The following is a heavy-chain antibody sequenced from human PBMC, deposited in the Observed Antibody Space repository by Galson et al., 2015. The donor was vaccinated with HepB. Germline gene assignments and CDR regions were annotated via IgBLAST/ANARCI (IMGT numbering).Heavy chain of an antibody. CDR3: ARSVVDSTMVIHFDPLSYNSGMDV. CDR1: GDSFGTWC. D-gene: IGHD5-18*01. V-gene: IGHV1-69*13. CDR2: VVPISGIP. Sequence: SVKVSCKASGDSFGTWCISWVRLAPGQGLEWMGGVVPISGIPHFAQKFRDRVTITADESTSTVYMSLSSLRSEDTAVYFCARSVVDSTMVIHFDPLSYNSGMDVWGQGTTVIVSS. J-gene: IGHJ6*02.